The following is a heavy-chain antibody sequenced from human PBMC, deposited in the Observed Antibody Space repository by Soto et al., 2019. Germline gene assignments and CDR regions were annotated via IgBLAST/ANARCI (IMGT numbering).Heavy chain of an antibody. CDR3: ARVLGSEWLLPHYYYYGMDV. D-gene: IGHD3-3*01. J-gene: IGHJ6*02. Sequence: SETLSLTCTVSGGSISSYYWSWIRQPPGKGLEWIGYIYYSGSTNYNPSLKSRVTISVDTSKNQFSLKLSSVTAADTAVYYCARVLGSEWLLPHYYYYGMDVWGQGTTVTVSS. CDR1: GGSISSYY. CDR2: IYYSGST. V-gene: IGHV4-59*01.